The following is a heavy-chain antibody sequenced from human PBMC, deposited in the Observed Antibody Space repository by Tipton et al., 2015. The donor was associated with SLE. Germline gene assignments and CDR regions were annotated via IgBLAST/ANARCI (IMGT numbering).Heavy chain of an antibody. CDR1: GGSFGGYY. D-gene: IGHD1-14*01. Sequence: TLSLTCSIYGGSFGGYYWSRIRQPPGKGLEWIGEINHGGSTNYNPSLKSRVTISVDTSKNQFSLKLSSVTAADTAVYYCARDRRGWYFDLWGRGTLVTVSS. CDR2: INHGGST. J-gene: IGHJ2*01. V-gene: IGHV4-34*01. CDR3: ARDRRGWYFDL.